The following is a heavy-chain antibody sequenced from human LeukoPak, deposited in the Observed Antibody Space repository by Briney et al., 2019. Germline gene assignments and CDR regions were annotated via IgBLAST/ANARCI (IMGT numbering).Heavy chain of an antibody. D-gene: IGHD2-2*02. J-gene: IGHJ6*03. CDR2: IYTSGST. Sequence: SETLSLTCTVSGGSISSGSYYWSWIRQPAGKGLEWIGRIYTSGSTNYNPSLKSRVTISVDTSKNQFSPKLSSVTAADTAVYYCARSRYCSSTSCYIGLGYYYMDVWGKGTTVTVSS. V-gene: IGHV4-61*02. CDR3: ARSRYCSSTSCYIGLGYYYMDV. CDR1: GGSISSGSYY.